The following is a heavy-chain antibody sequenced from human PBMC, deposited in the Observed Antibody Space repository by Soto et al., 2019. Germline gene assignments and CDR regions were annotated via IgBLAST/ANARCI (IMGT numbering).Heavy chain of an antibody. V-gene: IGHV4-59*01. Sequence: QVQLQESGPGLVKPSETLSLTCTVSGGSISSYYWSWIRQPPGKGLEWLGYIYYSGSTNYNPSLKSRVTISVDTSKNHVSLKLSSVTAADTAVYYCVRGGYCSGGSCYYFDYWGQGTLVTVSS. CDR1: GGSISSYY. CDR2: IYYSGST. J-gene: IGHJ4*02. D-gene: IGHD2-15*01. CDR3: VRGGYCSGGSCYYFDY.